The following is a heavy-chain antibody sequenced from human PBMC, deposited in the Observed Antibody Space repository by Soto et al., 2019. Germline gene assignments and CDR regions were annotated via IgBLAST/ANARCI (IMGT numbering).Heavy chain of an antibody. Sequence: EASVKVSCKASGYTFASYYMQWVRQAPGQGLEWMGIINPSGGSTSYAQKFQGRVTMTRNTSISTAYMELSSLRSEDTAVYYCARGLANLAGIWSGYYSPWYYYGMDVWGQGTTVTVSS. CDR3: ARGLANLAGIWSGYYSPWYYYGMDV. J-gene: IGHJ6*02. CDR2: INPSGGST. D-gene: IGHD3-3*01. V-gene: IGHV1-46*01. CDR1: GYTFASYY.